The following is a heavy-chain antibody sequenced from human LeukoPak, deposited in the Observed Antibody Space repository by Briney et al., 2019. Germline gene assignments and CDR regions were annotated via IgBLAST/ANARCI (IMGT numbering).Heavy chain of an antibody. CDR3: HGSGSYYDY. V-gene: IGHV3-11*01. J-gene: IGHJ4*02. CDR1: GFTFSDYY. CDR2: ISSDGTTI. D-gene: IGHD3-10*01. Sequence: GGSLRLSCAASGFTFSDYYMSWIRQAPGKGLEWLSYISSDGTTIQYADSVKGRFTISRDNAKNSLYLQMNSLRAEDTALYYCHGSGSYYDYWGQGTLVTVSS.